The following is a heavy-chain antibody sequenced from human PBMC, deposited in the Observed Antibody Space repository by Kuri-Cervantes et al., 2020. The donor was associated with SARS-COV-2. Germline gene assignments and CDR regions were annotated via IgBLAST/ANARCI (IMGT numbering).Heavy chain of an antibody. CDR3: AKDDYSGSYNFDY. CDR1: GFTFSSYA. Sequence: GESLKISYAASGFTFSSYAMSWVRQAPGKGLEWVSAISGSGGSTYYADSVKGRFTISRDNSKNTLYLQMNSLRAEDTAVYYCAKDDYSGSYNFDYWGQGTLVTVSS. CDR2: ISGSGGST. D-gene: IGHD1-26*01. V-gene: IGHV3-23*01. J-gene: IGHJ4*02.